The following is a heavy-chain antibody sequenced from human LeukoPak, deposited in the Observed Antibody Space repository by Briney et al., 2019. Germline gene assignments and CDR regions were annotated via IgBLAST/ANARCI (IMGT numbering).Heavy chain of an antibody. CDR1: GGTFSSYA. D-gene: IGHD4-17*01. CDR3: ARVGRDDCGDYLYYFDY. Sequence: SVRVSCKASGGTFSSYAISWVRQAPGQGLEWMGGIIPIFGTANYAQKFQGRVTITTDESTSTAYMELSSLRSEDTAVYYCARVGRDDCGDYLYYFDYWGQGTLVTVSS. V-gene: IGHV1-69*05. CDR2: IIPIFGTA. J-gene: IGHJ4*02.